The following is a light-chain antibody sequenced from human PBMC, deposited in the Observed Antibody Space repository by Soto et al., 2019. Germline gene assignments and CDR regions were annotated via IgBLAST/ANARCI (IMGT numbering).Light chain of an antibody. CDR1: SSDVGGYNY. Sequence: SALTQPASVSGSLGQSITISCTGTSSDVGGYNYVSWYQQHPGKVPKLMIYEVNNRPSGVSNRFSGSKSANTASLTISGLQADDEADYYCSSFTSISTQVFGGGTQLTVL. CDR2: EVN. CDR3: SSFTSISTQV. J-gene: IGLJ3*02. V-gene: IGLV2-14*01.